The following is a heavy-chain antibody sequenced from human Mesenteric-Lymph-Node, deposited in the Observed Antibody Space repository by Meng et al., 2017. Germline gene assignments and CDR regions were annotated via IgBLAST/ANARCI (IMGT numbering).Heavy chain of an antibody. Sequence: QGQLVQSGAEVKKPGAPVKVSCKASGYTFNSYAMHWVRQAPGQRLEWMGWINAGNGNTKYSQKFQGRVTITRDTSASTAYMELSSLRSEDTAVYYCARVQRSIAAHARSSYYFDYWGQGTLVTVSS. D-gene: IGHD6-6*01. V-gene: IGHV1-3*01. CDR2: INAGNGNT. J-gene: IGHJ4*02. CDR1: GYTFNSYA. CDR3: ARVQRSIAAHARSSYYFDY.